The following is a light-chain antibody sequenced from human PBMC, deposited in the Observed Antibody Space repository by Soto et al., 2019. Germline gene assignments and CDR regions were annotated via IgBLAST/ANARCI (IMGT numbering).Light chain of an antibody. CDR1: QSVTSSY. CDR2: GAS. CDR3: LQFGSSPRT. V-gene: IGKV3-20*01. J-gene: IGKJ1*01. Sequence: EIVLSQSPGTPSLSPGERATLSCRASQSVTSSYLAWYQQKPGQTPRLLLYGASSRATGIPDRFSGSGSGTDFTLTISRLEPEDFAVYYCLQFGSSPRTFGQGTKVEIK.